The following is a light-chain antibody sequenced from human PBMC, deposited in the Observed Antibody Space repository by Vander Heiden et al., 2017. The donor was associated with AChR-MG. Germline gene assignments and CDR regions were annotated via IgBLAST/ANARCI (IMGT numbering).Light chain of an antibody. V-gene: IGKV3D-15*01. CDR1: QSVNNN. CDR3: HQNDTWPFA. J-gene: IGKJ5*01. CDR2: GAS. Sequence: EIVMTQSPATLSVSPGERATLSCRASQSVNNNLAWYQQKPGQAPRLLIYGASITATGIPVRFSGTGSETAFTLTIRRLQSEDFAVYYCHQNDTWPFAFGQGTRLEIK.